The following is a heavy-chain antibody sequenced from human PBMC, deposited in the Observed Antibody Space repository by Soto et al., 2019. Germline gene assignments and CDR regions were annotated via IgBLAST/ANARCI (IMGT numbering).Heavy chain of an antibody. CDR1: GFTFSSYS. J-gene: IGHJ4*02. Sequence: PGGSLRLSCAASGFTFSSYSMSWVRQAPGKGLEWVSSIISSSGYIHYADLVKGRFTISRDNAKNSLYLQMNSLRVEDTAVYYWARDTTFYGSGSGADYRGQATPVTVSS. CDR3: ARDTTFYGSGSGADY. V-gene: IGHV3-21*01. D-gene: IGHD3-10*01. CDR2: IISSSGYI.